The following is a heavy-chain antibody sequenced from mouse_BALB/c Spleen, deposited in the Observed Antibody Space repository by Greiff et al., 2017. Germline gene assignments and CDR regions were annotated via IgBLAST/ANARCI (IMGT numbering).Heavy chain of an antibody. D-gene: IGHD2-4*01. J-gene: IGHJ1*01. V-gene: IGHV1-63*02. CDR3: ERPGDSSTMIRTRYFDV. Sequence: QVQLKQSGAELVRPGTSVKISCKASGYTFTNYWLGWVKQRPGHGLEWIGDIYPGGGYTNYNEKFKGKATLTADTSSSTAYMQLSSLTSEDSAVYFCERPGDSSTMIRTRYFDVWGAGTTVTVSS. CDR2: IYPGGGYT. CDR1: GYTFTNYW.